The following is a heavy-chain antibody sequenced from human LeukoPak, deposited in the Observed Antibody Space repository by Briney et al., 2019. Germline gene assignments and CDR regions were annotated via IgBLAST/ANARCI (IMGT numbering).Heavy chain of an antibody. CDR1: GGSISSYY. D-gene: IGHD6-13*01. CDR3: PRRLSIAAAPPGY. V-gene: IGHV4-59*01. J-gene: IGHJ4*02. CDR2: IYYSGTT. Sequence: PSETLSLTCTVSGGSISSYYWSWIRQPPGKGLEWVGYIYYSGTTNYNPSLKRRGTISVATSKNQFSLKLSSVTAADPAVYSCPRRLSIAAAPPGYWGQGTLVTVSS.